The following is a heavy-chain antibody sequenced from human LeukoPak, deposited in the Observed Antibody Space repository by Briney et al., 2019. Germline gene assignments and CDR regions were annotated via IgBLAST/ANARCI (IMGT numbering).Heavy chain of an antibody. Sequence: PGGSLRLSCAASGFTFDDSVMSWVRQAPGKGLEWVSRINWNGGSTGYADSVKGRFTISRDNAKNSLYLQMNSLRAEDTAVYYCPRVGARLGAFDIWGQGTMVTVSS. CDR1: GFTFDDSV. J-gene: IGHJ3*02. CDR3: PRVGARLGAFDI. CDR2: INWNGGST. D-gene: IGHD6-25*01. V-gene: IGHV3-20*04.